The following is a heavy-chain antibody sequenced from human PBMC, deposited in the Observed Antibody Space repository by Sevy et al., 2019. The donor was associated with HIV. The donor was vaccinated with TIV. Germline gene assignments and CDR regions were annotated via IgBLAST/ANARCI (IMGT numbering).Heavy chain of an antibody. CDR1: GFTFSSYS. V-gene: IGHV3-21*01. Sequence: GGSLRLSCAASGFTFSSYSMNWVRQAPGKGLEWVSSISSSSSYIYYADSVKGRFTISRDKAKNSLYLQMNSLRAEDTAVYYCARAKSTSSGYPPSPRINWFDPWGQGTLVTVSS. J-gene: IGHJ5*02. D-gene: IGHD3-22*01. CDR3: ARAKSTSSGYPPSPRINWFDP. CDR2: ISSSSSYI.